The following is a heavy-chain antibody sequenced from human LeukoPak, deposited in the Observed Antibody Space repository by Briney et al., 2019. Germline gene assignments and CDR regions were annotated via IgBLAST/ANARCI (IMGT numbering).Heavy chain of an antibody. J-gene: IGHJ5*02. CDR1: GGSISSYY. D-gene: IGHD2-15*01. Sequence: SETLSLTCTVSGGSISSYYWSWIRQPAGKGLEWIGRIYTSGSTNYNPSLKSRVTMSVDTSKNQFSLKLSSVTAADTAVYYCASLYCSGGSCQGGWFGPWGQGTLVTVSS. CDR2: IYTSGST. V-gene: IGHV4-4*07. CDR3: ASLYCSGGSCQGGWFGP.